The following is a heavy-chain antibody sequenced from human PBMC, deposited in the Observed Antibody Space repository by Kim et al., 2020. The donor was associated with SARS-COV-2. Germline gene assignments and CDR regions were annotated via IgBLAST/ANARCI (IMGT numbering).Heavy chain of an antibody. D-gene: IGHD3-10*01. CDR1: GFTFTGHA. J-gene: IGHJ4*02. V-gene: IGHV3-23*01. Sequence: GGSLRLSCTTSGFTFTGHAMSWVRQAPGKGLEWVSSIDGSDGTTYYVDPVKGRFSISRDDSKNTLYLQMSALRADATAAYYCLKGGWGWFWDYWGQGTLV. CDR2: IDGSDGTT. CDR3: LKGGWGWFWDY.